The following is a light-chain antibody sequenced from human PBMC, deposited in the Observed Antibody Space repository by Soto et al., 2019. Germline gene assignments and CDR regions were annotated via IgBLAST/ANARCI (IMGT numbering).Light chain of an antibody. CDR1: QSISSSY. Sequence: EIVLTQSPGTLSLSPGKRATLSCRASQSISSSYLAWYQQRPGQAPRLLIYGASSRATGIPDRFSGSGSGTEFTLTISRLEPEDFAVYYCQQYGSSSWTVGQGTKLDSK. J-gene: IGKJ1*01. V-gene: IGKV3-20*01. CDR2: GAS. CDR3: QQYGSSSWT.